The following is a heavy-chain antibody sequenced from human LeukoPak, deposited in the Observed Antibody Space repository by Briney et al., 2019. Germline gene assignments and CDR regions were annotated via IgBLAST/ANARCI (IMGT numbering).Heavy chain of an antibody. V-gene: IGHV3-7*01. Sequence: GGSLRLSRAASGFTFSSYGMSWVRQAPGKGLEWVANIKQDGSEKYYVDSVKGRFTISRDNAKNSLYLQMNSLRAEDTAVYYCARDRGWLDAFDIWGQGTMVTVSS. J-gene: IGHJ3*02. CDR2: IKQDGSEK. CDR1: GFTFSSYG. D-gene: IGHD6-19*01. CDR3: ARDRGWLDAFDI.